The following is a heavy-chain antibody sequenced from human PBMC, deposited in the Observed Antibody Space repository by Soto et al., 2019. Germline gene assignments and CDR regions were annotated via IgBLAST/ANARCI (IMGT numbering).Heavy chain of an antibody. CDR3: ARDYHYYDSSGYRAAFDI. V-gene: IGHV1-18*01. Sequence: ASVKVSCKASGYTFTSYGISWVRQAPGQGLEWMGWISAYNGNTNYAQKLQGRVTMTTDTSTSTAYMELRSLRSDDTAVYYCARDYHYYDSSGYRAAFDIWGQGTMVTVSS. CDR2: ISAYNGNT. D-gene: IGHD3-22*01. CDR1: GYTFTSYG. J-gene: IGHJ3*02.